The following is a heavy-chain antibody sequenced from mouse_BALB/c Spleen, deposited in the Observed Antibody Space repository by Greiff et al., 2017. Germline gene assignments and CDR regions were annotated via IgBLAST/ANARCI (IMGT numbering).Heavy chain of an antibody. V-gene: IGHV1S56*01. J-gene: IGHJ3*01. CDR2: IYPGDGST. Sequence: QVQLQQSGPELVKPGASVKMSCKASGYTFTSYYIHWVKQRPGQGLEWIGWIYPGDGSTKYNEKFKGKTTLTADKSSSTAYMLLSSLTSEDSAIYFCARALYYYGPWFAYWGQGTLVTVSA. CDR3: ARALYYYGPWFAY. D-gene: IGHD1-1*01. CDR1: GYTFTSYY.